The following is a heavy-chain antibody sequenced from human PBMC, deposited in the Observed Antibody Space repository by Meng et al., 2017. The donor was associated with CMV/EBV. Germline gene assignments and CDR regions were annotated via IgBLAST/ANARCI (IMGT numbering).Heavy chain of an antibody. Sequence: GRVLVTSCQTLSLCCTVSGASIGSGDSYWSWIREPPVKGLGWIGYIYYSGSTYYNPSLKSRVTISVDTSKNQFSLKLSSVTAADTAVYYCARVGRTSCYDYWGQGTLVTVSS. J-gene: IGHJ4*02. CDR3: ARVGRTSCYDY. CDR1: GASIGSGDSY. D-gene: IGHD2-2*01. CDR2: IYYSGST. V-gene: IGHV4-30-4*08.